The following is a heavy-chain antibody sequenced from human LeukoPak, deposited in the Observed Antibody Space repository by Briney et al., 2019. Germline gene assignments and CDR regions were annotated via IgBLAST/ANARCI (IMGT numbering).Heavy chain of an antibody. D-gene: IGHD3-22*01. Sequence: PGGSLTLSCAASGFTVSSYGMHWLRKAPGQGLEWVAVIWCDGSNKYYADSVKGRITISRDNSKNTLYLQMISLRAEDTAVYYCARGMGSGYYHRCDYWGQGALVTVSS. CDR3: ARGMGSGYYHRCDY. V-gene: IGHV3-33*01. CDR1: GFTVSSYG. CDR2: IWCDGSNK. J-gene: IGHJ4*02.